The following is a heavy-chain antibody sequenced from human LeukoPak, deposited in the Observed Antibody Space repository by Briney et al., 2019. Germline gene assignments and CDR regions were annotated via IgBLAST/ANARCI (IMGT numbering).Heavy chain of an antibody. CDR1: GGSISSYY. V-gene: IGHV4-4*09. J-gene: IGHJ6*03. CDR3: ARSKGFGYYYYYMDV. D-gene: IGHD3-3*01. CDR2: IYTSGST. Sequence: SETLSLTCTVSGGSISSYYWSWIRQPPGKGLEWIGYIYTSGSTNYNPSLKSRVTISVDTSKNQFSLKLSSVTAADTAVYYCARSKGFGYYYYYMDVWGKGTTVAVSS.